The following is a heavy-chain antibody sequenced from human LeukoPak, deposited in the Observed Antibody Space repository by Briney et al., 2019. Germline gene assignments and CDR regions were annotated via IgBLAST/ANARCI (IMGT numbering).Heavy chain of an antibody. Sequence: PGGSLRLSCAASGFTFSSYEMNWVRQAPGKGLEWVSYISSSGSTIYYADSVKGRFTISRDNAKNSLYLQMNSLRAEDTAVYYCARVAGAFGYYYYYMDVWGKGTTVTVSS. V-gene: IGHV3-48*03. CDR1: GFTFSSYE. D-gene: IGHD6-19*01. J-gene: IGHJ6*03. CDR2: ISSSGSTI. CDR3: ARVAGAFGYYYYYMDV.